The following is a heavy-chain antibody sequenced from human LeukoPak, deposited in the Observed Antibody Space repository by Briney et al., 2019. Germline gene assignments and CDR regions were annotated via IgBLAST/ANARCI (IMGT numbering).Heavy chain of an antibody. V-gene: IGHV1-18*01. CDR1: GYTFTSYG. J-gene: IGHJ6*02. CDR3: ARDRDCSSTSCSGYYYYGMDV. Sequence: ASVKVSCKASGYTFTSYGISWVRQAPGQGLEWIGWISAYNGNTNYAQKLQGRVTMTTDTSTSTAYMELRSLRSDDTAVYYCARDRDCSSTSCSGYYYYGMDVWGQGTTVTVSS. D-gene: IGHD2-2*01. CDR2: ISAYNGNT.